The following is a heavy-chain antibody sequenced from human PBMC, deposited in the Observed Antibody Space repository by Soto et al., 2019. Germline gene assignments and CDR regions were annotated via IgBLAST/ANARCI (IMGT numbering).Heavy chain of an antibody. V-gene: IGHV1-2*04. J-gene: IGHJ6*01. CDR2: INPYSGGT. Sequence: GASVKVSCKASGYTFTGYYMHWVRQAPGQGLEWLGWINPYSGGTKYAQKLQGWVTMTSDTSISTAYMELSRLRSDDTAVYYCARLAAPPLNSGMDVWGQGTTVTVSS. CDR1: GYTFTGYY. CDR3: ARLAAPPLNSGMDV. D-gene: IGHD6-6*01.